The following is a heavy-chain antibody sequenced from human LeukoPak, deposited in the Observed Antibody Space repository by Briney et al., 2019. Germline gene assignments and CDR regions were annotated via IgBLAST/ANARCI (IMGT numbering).Heavy chain of an antibody. Sequence: PGGSLRLSCAAAGFTFSSYGMSWVRQAPGKGLEWVAVISYDGSNKYYADSVKGRFTISRDNSKNTLYLQMNSLRAEDTAVYYCARSGSFDSSGYNFDYWGQGTLVTVSS. J-gene: IGHJ4*02. CDR2: ISYDGSNK. D-gene: IGHD3-22*01. CDR3: ARSGSFDSSGYNFDY. CDR1: GFTFSSYG. V-gene: IGHV3-30*03.